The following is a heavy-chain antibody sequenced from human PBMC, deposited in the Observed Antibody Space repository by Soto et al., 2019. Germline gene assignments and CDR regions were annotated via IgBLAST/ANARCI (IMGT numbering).Heavy chain of an antibody. CDR3: TSSPGGIFGVVTISRGMDV. V-gene: IGHV3-73*01. D-gene: IGHD3-3*01. J-gene: IGHJ6*02. Sequence: GGSLRLSCAASGFTFSGSAMHWVRQASGKGLEWVGRIRSKANSYATAYAASVKGRFTISRDDSKNTAYLQMNSLKTEDTAVYYCTSSPGGIFGVVTISRGMDVWGQGTTVTVSS. CDR2: IRSKANSYAT. CDR1: GFTFSGSA.